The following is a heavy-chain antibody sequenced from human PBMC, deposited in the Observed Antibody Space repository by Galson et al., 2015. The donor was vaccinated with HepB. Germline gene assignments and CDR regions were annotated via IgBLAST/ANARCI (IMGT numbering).Heavy chain of an antibody. CDR3: ARLGNYYDSSGYYFGWFDP. J-gene: IGHJ5*02. CDR2: IYPGDSDT. Sequence: QSGAEVKKPGESLKISCKGSGYSFTSYWIGWVRQMPGKGLEWMGIIYPGDSDTRYSPSFQGQVTISADKSISTAYLQWSSLKASDTAMYYCARLGNYYDSSGYYFGWFDPWGQGTLVTVSS. V-gene: IGHV5-51*01. CDR1: GYSFTSYW. D-gene: IGHD3-22*01.